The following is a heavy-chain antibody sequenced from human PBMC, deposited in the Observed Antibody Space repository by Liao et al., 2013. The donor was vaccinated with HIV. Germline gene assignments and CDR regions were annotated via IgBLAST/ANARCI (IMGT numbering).Heavy chain of an antibody. Sequence: QVQLQESGSGLVKPSETLSLTCTVSGGSINTYYWSWIRQPPGRGLEWIGYINYSGSTIYNPSLKSRVTISLDMSKNQFSLKLTSVTAADTAVYYCARRIAVAGTSTFDIWGQGTMVTVSS. CDR1: GGSINTYY. V-gene: IGHV4-59*01. J-gene: IGHJ3*02. CDR2: INYSGST. D-gene: IGHD6-19*01. CDR3: ARRIAVAGTSTFDI.